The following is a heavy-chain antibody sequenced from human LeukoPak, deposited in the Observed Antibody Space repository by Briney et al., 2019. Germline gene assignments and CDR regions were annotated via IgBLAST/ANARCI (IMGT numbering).Heavy chain of an antibody. CDR3: ARRIAAAGTKGIAGFDY. Sequence: PAGGSLRLSCAASGFTFSSYGMHWVRQAPGKGLEWVAVISYDGSNKYYADSVKGRFTISRDNSKNTLYLQMNSLRAEDTAVYYCARRIAAAGTKGIAGFDYWGQGTLVTVSS. CDR2: ISYDGSNK. CDR1: GFTFSSYG. J-gene: IGHJ4*02. D-gene: IGHD6-13*01. V-gene: IGHV3-30*03.